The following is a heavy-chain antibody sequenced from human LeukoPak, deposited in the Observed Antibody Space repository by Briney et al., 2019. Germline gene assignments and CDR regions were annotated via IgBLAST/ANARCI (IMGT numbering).Heavy chain of an antibody. V-gene: IGHV3-23*01. CDR3: AKAYYGSGSDLDY. D-gene: IGHD3-10*01. CDR2: ISGSGGST. CDR1: GFTFSSYA. J-gene: IGHJ4*02. Sequence: GGSLGLSCAASGFTFSSYAMSWVRQAPGKGLEWVSAISGSGGSTYYADSVKGRFTTSRDNSKNTLYLQMNSLRAEDTAVYYCAKAYYGSGSDLDYWGQGTLVTVSS.